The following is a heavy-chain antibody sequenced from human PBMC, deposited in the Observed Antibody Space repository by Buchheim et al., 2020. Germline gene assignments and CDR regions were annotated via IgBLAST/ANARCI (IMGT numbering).Heavy chain of an antibody. Sequence: EVQLVESGGGLVQPGGSLRLSCAASGFTFGIYWMHWVRQTPGKGLVWVSRINGDGRNTDYADSVKGRFTISRDNAEHPLYLQMNSLRAEDTAVYYCAMSTDYYSDWGQGT. V-gene: IGHV3-74*01. CDR3: AMSTDYYSD. D-gene: IGHD2-21*02. CDR1: GFTFGIYW. CDR2: INGDGRNT. J-gene: IGHJ4*02.